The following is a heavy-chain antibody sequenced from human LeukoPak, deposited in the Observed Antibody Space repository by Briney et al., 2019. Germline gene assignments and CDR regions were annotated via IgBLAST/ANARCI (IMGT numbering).Heavy chain of an antibody. D-gene: IGHD4-17*01. J-gene: IGHJ4*02. Sequence: PGGSLRLSCAASGFTFSNYGMHWVRQAPGKGLEWVAHIRFDESDKYYADSVKGRLTISRDNSKNTLYLQMNSLRAEDTAVYYCARVVDHDYGDYYLDYWGQGTLVTVSS. CDR2: IRFDESDK. CDR1: GFTFSNYG. V-gene: IGHV3-30*02. CDR3: ARVVDHDYGDYYLDY.